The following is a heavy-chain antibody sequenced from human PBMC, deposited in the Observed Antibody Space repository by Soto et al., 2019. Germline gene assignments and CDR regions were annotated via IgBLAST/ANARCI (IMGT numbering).Heavy chain of an antibody. D-gene: IGHD3-22*01. J-gene: IGHJ6*02. CDR2: IWYDGSNK. CDR1: GFTFSSYG. V-gene: IGHV3-33*01. Sequence: QVQLVESGGGVVQPGRSLRLSCAASGFTFSSYGMHWVRQAPGKGLEWVAVIWYDGSNKYYADSVKGRFTISRDNSKNTLYLQMNSLRAEDTAVYYCARDGDSSGYDYGMDVWGQGTTVTVSS. CDR3: ARDGDSSGYDYGMDV.